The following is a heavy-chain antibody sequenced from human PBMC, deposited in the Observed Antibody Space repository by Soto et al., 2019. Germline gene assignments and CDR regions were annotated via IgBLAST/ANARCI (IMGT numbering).Heavy chain of an antibody. D-gene: IGHD2-15*01. CDR3: AVSSPDIVVLPSSIYFTS. Sequence: SLRLSCVASGSSSDPFIMHWVRELPGKGLEWVAGLSWDRSTVAYADSVQGRFTISRDHAKNSVDLLMDSLRPDDTALYFCAVSSPDIVVLPSSIYFTSWGPGTQVTVSS. V-gene: IGHV3-9*02. CDR2: LSWDRSTV. J-gene: IGHJ4*02. CDR1: GSSSDPFI.